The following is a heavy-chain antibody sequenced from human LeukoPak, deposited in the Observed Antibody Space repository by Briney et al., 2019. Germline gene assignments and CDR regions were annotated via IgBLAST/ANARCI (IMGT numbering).Heavy chain of an antibody. Sequence: GGSLRLSCAASGFTFSSYAMHWVRQAPGKGLEWVAVISYDGCNKYYADSVKGRFTISRDNSKNTLYLQMNSLRAEDTAVYYCAKGATYCSSTSCPDAFDIWGQGTMVTVSS. CDR2: ISYDGCNK. CDR3: AKGATYCSSTSCPDAFDI. J-gene: IGHJ3*02. CDR1: GFTFSSYA. D-gene: IGHD2-2*01. V-gene: IGHV3-30-3*01.